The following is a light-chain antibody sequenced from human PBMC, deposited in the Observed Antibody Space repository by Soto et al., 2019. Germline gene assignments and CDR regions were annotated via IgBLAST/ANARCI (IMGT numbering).Light chain of an antibody. CDR3: QTWGTGPWV. CDR2: LNSDGSH. CDR1: SGHSNYA. V-gene: IGLV4-69*01. J-gene: IGLJ3*02. Sequence: QPVLTQSPSASASLGASVKLTCTLSSGHSNYAIAWHQQQPEKDPRYLMKLNSDGSHSKGDGIPDRFSGSSSGAERYLTISSLQSEDEADYYCQTWGTGPWVFGGGTKLTVL.